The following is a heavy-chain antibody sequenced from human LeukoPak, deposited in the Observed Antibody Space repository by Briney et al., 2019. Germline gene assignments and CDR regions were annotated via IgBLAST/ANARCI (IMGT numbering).Heavy chain of an antibody. CDR1: GGSS. V-gene: IGHV4-34*01. CDR3: ARVPLRFLEPFDY. Sequence: SETLSLTCDVYGGSSWSWIRQPPEKGLEWIGEISHRGRTHYTPSLQSRVTMSVDTSKNQFALNLNSVTAADTAVYYCARVPLRFLEPFDYWGQGILVTVSS. D-gene: IGHD3-3*01. CDR2: ISHRGRT. J-gene: IGHJ4*02.